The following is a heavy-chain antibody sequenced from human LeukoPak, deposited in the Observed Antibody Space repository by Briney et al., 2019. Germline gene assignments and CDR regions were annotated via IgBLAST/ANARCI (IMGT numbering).Heavy chain of an antibody. D-gene: IGHD5-24*01. V-gene: IGHV4-39*07. J-gene: IGHJ4*02. Sequence: PSETLSLTCTVSGGSISSSSYYWGWIRQPPGKGLEWIGSIYYSGSTYYNPSLKSRVTISVDTSKNQFSLKLSSVTAADTAVYYCARRFKRDGGDYWGQGTLVTVSS. CDR1: GGSISSSSYY. CDR3: ARRFKRDGGDY. CDR2: IYYSGST.